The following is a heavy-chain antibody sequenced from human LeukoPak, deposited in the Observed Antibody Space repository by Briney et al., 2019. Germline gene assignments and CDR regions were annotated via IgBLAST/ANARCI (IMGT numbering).Heavy chain of an antibody. Sequence: SETLSLTCTVSGGSISSSSYYLGWIRQPPGKGLEWIVSIYYSGSTYYNPSLKSRVTISVDTSKNQFSLKLSSVTAADTAVYYCGVALAYYYDSSGSSFDYWGQGTLVTVSS. V-gene: IGHV4-39*01. CDR1: GGSISSSSYY. CDR2: IYYSGST. CDR3: GVALAYYYDSSGSSFDY. D-gene: IGHD3-22*01. J-gene: IGHJ4*02.